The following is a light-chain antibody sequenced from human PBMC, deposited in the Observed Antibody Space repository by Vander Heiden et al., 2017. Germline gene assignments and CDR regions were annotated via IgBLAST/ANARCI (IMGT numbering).Light chain of an antibody. Sequence: DIVLTQSPGTLSLSPGERATLPCRASQSVSSSYLAWYQQKPGQAPRLLIYDASIRATGIPDRFSGSGSGTDFTLTISRLEPEDFAVYYCQQYDSSPPTFGGGTKVEIK. J-gene: IGKJ4*01. CDR3: QQYDSSPPT. CDR1: QSVSSSY. CDR2: DAS. V-gene: IGKV3-20*01.